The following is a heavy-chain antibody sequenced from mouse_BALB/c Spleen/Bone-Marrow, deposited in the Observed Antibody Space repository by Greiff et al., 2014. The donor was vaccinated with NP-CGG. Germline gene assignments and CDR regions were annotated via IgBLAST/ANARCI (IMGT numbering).Heavy chain of an antibody. CDR2: ISSGGSYT. Sequence: DVQLVESGGGLVKPGGSLKLSCAASGFTFSTYAMSWVRQSPEKRLEWVAEISSGGSYTYYPDTVTGRFTISRDNAKNTLYLEMSSLRSEDTAMYYCARDGYGNSDWGQGTLVTVSA. V-gene: IGHV5-9-4*01. D-gene: IGHD1-1*01. CDR1: GFTFSTYA. CDR3: ARDGYGNSD. J-gene: IGHJ3*01.